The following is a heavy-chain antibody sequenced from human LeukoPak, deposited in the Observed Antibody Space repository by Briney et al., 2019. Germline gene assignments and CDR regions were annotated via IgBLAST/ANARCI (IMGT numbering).Heavy chain of an antibody. V-gene: IGHV3-74*01. CDR3: AREGRAGYSSTPGEY. D-gene: IGHD6-19*01. Sequence: AGGSLRLSCAASGFTFSDYWMHWVRQAPGKGLVWVSRINTDGTTTTYADSVKGRFTISRDNAKNTLYLQMNSLRAEDTAVYYCAREGRAGYSSTPGEYWGQGTLVTVSS. CDR1: GFTFSDYW. CDR2: INTDGTTT. J-gene: IGHJ4*02.